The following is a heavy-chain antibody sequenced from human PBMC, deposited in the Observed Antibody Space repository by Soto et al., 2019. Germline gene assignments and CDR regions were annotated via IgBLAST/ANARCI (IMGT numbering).Heavy chain of an antibody. CDR1: GYSFTRYY. CDR2: ISAYNGNT. CDR3: XXXGXWDFLSDY. Sequence: QVQLVQSGAEVKKPGASVKVSCKASGYSFTRYYINWVRQAPGQGLEWMGWISAYNGNTHYEEKLQGRVTLTTDTSTSTAYMELRSLXXXXXXXXXXXXXGXWDFLSDYWGQGTLVTVSS. V-gene: IGHV1-18*01. J-gene: IGHJ4*02. D-gene: IGHD3-3*01.